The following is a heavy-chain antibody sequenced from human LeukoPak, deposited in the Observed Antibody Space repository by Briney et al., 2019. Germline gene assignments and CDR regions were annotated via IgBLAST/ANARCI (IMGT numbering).Heavy chain of an antibody. Sequence: PGRSLRLSCAASGFTFNSYAMHWVRQAPGKGLEWVAVISSDGSNNYYADSVKGRFTISRDNSKNTLYLQMNSLRAEDTAVYYCARAITMVRGVIRYFDYWGQGTLVTVSS. V-gene: IGHV3-30*14. CDR3: ARAITMVRGVIRYFDY. D-gene: IGHD3-10*01. J-gene: IGHJ4*02. CDR1: GFTFNSYA. CDR2: ISSDGSNN.